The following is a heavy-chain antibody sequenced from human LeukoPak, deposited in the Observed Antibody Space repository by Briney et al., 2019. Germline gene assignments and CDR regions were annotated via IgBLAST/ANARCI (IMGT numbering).Heavy chain of an antibody. Sequence: PGGSLRLSCAASGFTFSSYAMHWVRQAPGKGLEWVAVISYDGTNKYYADSVKGRFTISRDSSKNTLYLQMNSLRAEDTAVYYCAKGAGLGYGSDNTYFDYWGQGTLVTVSS. CDR3: AKGAGLGYGSDNTYFDY. CDR1: GFTFSSYA. D-gene: IGHD3-10*01. CDR2: ISYDGTNK. J-gene: IGHJ4*02. V-gene: IGHV3-30*18.